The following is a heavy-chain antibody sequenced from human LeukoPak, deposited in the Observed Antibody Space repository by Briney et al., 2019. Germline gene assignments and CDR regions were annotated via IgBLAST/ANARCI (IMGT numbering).Heavy chain of an antibody. D-gene: IGHD6-13*01. Sequence: PGRSLRLSCAASGFTVSSNYMSWVRQAPGKGLEWVSVIYSGGSTYYADSVKGRFTISRDNSKNTLYLQMNSLRAEDTAVYYCARSTAGTTWFDYWGQGTLVTVSS. CDR3: ARSTAGTTWFDY. CDR1: GFTVSSNY. CDR2: IYSGGST. J-gene: IGHJ4*02. V-gene: IGHV3-53*01.